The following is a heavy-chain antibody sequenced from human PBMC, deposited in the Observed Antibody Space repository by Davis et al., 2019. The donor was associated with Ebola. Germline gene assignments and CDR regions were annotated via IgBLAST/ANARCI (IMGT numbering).Heavy chain of an antibody. CDR1: GFTFTSSA. V-gene: IGHV1-58*01. Sequence: SVKVSCKASGFTFTSSAVQWVRQARGQRLEWIGWIVVGSGNTNYAQKFQERVTITRDMSTSTAYMELSSLRSEDAAVYYCAADPDYSNVFLYYYGMDVWGQGTTVTVSS. CDR3: AADPDYSNVFLYYYGMDV. J-gene: IGHJ6*02. CDR2: IVVGSGNT. D-gene: IGHD4-11*01.